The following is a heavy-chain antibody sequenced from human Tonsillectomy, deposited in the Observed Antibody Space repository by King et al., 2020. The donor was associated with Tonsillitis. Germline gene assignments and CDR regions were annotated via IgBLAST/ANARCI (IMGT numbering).Heavy chain of an antibody. J-gene: IGHJ6*02. V-gene: IGHV1-18*04. Sequence: VQLVESGAEVKKPGASVEVSCTAFDYTFTSYGISWVRQAPGQGLEWMGWISVYNGNTNYAQKFQGRGTMTTDTSTSTAYMELRSPRSDDTAVYYCAREWRDNGDYDYYSGMDVWGQGTTVTVSS. D-gene: IGHD4-17*01. CDR2: ISVYNGNT. CDR1: DYTFTSYG. CDR3: AREWRDNGDYDYYSGMDV.